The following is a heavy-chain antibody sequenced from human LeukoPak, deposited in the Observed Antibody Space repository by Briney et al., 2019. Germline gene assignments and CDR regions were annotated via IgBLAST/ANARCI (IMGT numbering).Heavy chain of an antibody. D-gene: IGHD4-11*01. J-gene: IGHJ4*02. CDR1: GASISSGLYY. V-gene: IGHV4-61*02. Sequence: SETLSLTCTVSGASISSGLYYWNWIRQSAGTGLEWIGRIQTSTSRSANYNPSLKSRVTISVDTSKNQFSLKLTSVTAADTAVYYCATSNWLRDSNFDSWGQGTLVTVSS. CDR3: ATSNWLRDSNFDS. CDR2: IQTSTSRSA.